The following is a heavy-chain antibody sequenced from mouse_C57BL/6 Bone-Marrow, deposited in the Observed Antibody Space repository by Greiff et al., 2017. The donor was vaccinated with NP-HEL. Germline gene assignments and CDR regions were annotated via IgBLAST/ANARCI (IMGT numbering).Heavy chain of an antibody. Sequence: EVQLQESGGGLVKPGGSLKLSCAASGFTFSDYGMHWVRQAPEKGLEWVAYISSGSSTIYYADTVKGRFTISRDNAKNTLFLQMTSLRSEDTAMYYCARERDGSSPAWFAYWGQGTLVTVSA. CDR2: ISSGSSTI. CDR1: GFTFSDYG. D-gene: IGHD1-1*01. V-gene: IGHV5-17*01. J-gene: IGHJ3*01. CDR3: ARERDGSSPAWFAY.